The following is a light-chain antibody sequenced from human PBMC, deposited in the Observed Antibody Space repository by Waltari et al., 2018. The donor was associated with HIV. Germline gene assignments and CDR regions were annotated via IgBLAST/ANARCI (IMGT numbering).Light chain of an antibody. CDR3: SSYTSSSTLV. CDR1: SSDVGGYNY. Sequence: QSALTQPRSVSGSPGQSVTISCTGTSSDVGGYNYVSWYQQHPGKAPKRMIYEVSKRPSGVSNRFCGSESGNTASLTISGRQAEDEADYYCSSYTSSSTLVFGGGTKLTVL. J-gene: IGLJ2*01. CDR2: EVS. V-gene: IGLV2-14*01.